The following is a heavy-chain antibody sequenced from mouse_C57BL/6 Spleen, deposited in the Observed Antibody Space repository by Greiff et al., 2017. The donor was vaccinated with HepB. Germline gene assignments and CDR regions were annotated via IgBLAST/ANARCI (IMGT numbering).Heavy chain of an antibody. CDR3: ARKLRGYFDY. CDR2: IYPGGGYT. J-gene: IGHJ2*01. Sequence: LQESGAELVRPGTSVKMSCKASGYTFTNYWIGWAKQRPGHGLEWIGDIYPGGGYTNYNEKFKGKATLTADKSSSTAYMQFSSLTSEDSAIYYCARKLRGYFDYWGQGTTLTVSS. V-gene: IGHV1-63*01. D-gene: IGHD1-1*01. CDR1: GYTFTNYW.